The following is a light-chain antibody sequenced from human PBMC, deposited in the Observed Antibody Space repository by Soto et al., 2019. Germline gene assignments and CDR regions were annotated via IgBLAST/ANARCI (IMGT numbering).Light chain of an antibody. CDR2: DAS. J-gene: IGKJ5*01. V-gene: IGKV3-15*01. CDR3: QQYNSWPPIT. CDR1: PSVTNY. Sequence: EIVLTQSPATLSLSPGERATLSCRASPSVTNYLAWYQQKPGQAPRLLIYDASTRATGIPDRFSGGGSGTEFTLTISSLQSEDFVVYYCQQYNSWPPITFGQGTRLEI.